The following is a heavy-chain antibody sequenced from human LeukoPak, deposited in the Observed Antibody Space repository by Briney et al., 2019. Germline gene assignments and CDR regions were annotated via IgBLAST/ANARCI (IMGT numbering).Heavy chain of an antibody. CDR2: IYYSGST. V-gene: IGHV4-59*01. J-gene: IGHJ4*02. CDR1: GGSISSYY. D-gene: IGHD6-13*01. CDR3: AREGGIAAAGHLYYFDY. Sequence: SETLSLXCTVSGGSISSYYWSWIRQPPGKALEWIGYIYYSGSTNYNPSLKSRVTISVDTSKNQFSLKLSSVTAADTAVYYCAREGGIAAAGHLYYFDYWGQGTLVTVSS.